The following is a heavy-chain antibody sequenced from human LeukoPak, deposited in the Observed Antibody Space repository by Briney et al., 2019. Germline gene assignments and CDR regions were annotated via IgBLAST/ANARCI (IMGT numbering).Heavy chain of an antibody. CDR2: IYYSGST. J-gene: IGHJ5*02. CDR1: GGSISSYY. V-gene: IGHV4-59*01. Sequence: SETLSLTCTVSGGSISSYYWSWIRQPPGKGLEWIGYIYYSGSTNYNPSLKSRVTISVDTSKNQFSLKLSSVTAADTAVYYFARAHHYYDSSGYYPNWFDPWGQGTLVTVSS. D-gene: IGHD3-22*01. CDR3: ARAHHYYDSSGYYPNWFDP.